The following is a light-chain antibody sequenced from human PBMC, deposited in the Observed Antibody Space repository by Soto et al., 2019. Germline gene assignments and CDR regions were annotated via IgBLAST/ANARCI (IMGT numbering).Light chain of an antibody. CDR1: QSVSSY. Sequence: EIVLTQSPATLSLSPGERATLSCRASQSVSSYLAWYQQKPGQAPRLLIYDASNRATGIPARFSGSGSGTDFTLTISSLEPEDFAVYDCQQRSNWLPVTFGQGTKVAIK. CDR2: DAS. CDR3: QQRSNWLPVT. J-gene: IGKJ1*01. V-gene: IGKV3-11*01.